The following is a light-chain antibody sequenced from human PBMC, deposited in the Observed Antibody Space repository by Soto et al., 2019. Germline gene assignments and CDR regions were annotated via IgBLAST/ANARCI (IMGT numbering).Light chain of an antibody. Sequence: ELVLTQSPGTLSLSPGERATLSCRASQSVSSSYLAWYQQKPGQAPRVLLSGASSTATGIPVRFSGSEAGTDFTLTISRLEPKDFAVYYCQQYRYSPWTFGQGTTVEIK. CDR3: QQYRYSPWT. CDR1: QSVSSSY. V-gene: IGKV3-20*01. J-gene: IGKJ1*01. CDR2: GAS.